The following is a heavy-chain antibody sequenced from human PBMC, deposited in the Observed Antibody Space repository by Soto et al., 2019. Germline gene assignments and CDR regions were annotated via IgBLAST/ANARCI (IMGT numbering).Heavy chain of an antibody. CDR3: KVRDEVTSYYITH. J-gene: IGHJ4*02. Sequence: SENLPLTCRVSGGSIRGINYCWVWIRQPPGEALEWIGTVCYSGTSYFNPSLKSRVTTSVDTSKNQFSLSLRSVTAADTATYFVKVRDEVTSYYITHWGRGTLVTVSS. CDR2: VCYSGTS. CDR1: GGSIRGINYC. D-gene: IGHD3-10*01. V-gene: IGHV4-39*01.